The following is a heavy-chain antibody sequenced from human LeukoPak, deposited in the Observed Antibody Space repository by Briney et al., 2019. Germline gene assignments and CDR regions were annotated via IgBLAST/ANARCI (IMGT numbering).Heavy chain of an antibody. Sequence: GGSLRLSCAASGFTFSSYSMNWVRQAPGKGLEWVSSISSTCSTIHYADSVKGRFTVSRDNAKNSLFLQMNSLRAEDTAVYYCARDDFGDYLGWFDSWGQGPLVTVSS. CDR2: ISSTCSTI. J-gene: IGHJ5*01. D-gene: IGHD4-17*01. CDR3: ARDDFGDYLGWFDS. V-gene: IGHV3-21*01. CDR1: GFTFSSYS.